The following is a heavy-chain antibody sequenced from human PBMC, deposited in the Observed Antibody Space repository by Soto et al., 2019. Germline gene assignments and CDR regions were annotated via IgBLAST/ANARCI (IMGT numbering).Heavy chain of an antibody. CDR2: INPNSGGT. CDR1: GYTFIGYY. Sequence: GASVKVSCKASGYTFIGYYIHWVRQAPGQGREWMGWINPNSGGTNYAQRFQGWVTMTRDRSISTAYMELSRLKSDDTAVYYCARVGGGLASLGYYGMDVWGQGTTVPVS. CDR3: ARVGGGLASLGYYGMDV. V-gene: IGHV1-2*04. D-gene: IGHD3-10*01. J-gene: IGHJ6*02.